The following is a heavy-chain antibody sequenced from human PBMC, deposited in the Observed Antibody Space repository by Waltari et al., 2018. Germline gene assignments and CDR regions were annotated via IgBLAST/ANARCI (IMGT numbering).Heavy chain of an antibody. V-gene: IGHV4-38-2*01. CDR1: GYSIRSGYY. J-gene: IGHJ4*02. Sequence: QVQLQESGPGLGKPSETLYLPCAVSGYSIRSGYYWGWIRQAPGQGLEWIGSIYHSGSTYYNPSLKSRVTISVDTSKNQFSLKLSSVTAADTAVYYCARHPSSSIVVVPAAPFDYWGQGTLVTVSS. CDR2: IYHSGST. D-gene: IGHD2-2*01. CDR3: ARHPSSSIVVVPAAPFDY.